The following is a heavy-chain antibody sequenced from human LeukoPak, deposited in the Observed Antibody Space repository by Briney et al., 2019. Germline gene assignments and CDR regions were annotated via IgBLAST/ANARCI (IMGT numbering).Heavy chain of an antibody. CDR2: INGGGGST. D-gene: IGHD3-9*01. V-gene: IGHV3-23*01. Sequence: PGGSLRLSCAASGFTFSTYGMSWVRQALGKGLEWVSAINGGGGSTYYADSVKGRSTISRDNSKNTLYLQMDSLRAEDTAVYYCAKEAAGLRYFDWFPSLFDYWGQGTLVTVSS. CDR3: AKEAAGLRYFDWFPSLFDY. CDR1: GFTFSTYG. J-gene: IGHJ4*02.